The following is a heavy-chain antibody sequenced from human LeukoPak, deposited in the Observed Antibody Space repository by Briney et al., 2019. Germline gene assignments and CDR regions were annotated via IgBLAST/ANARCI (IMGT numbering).Heavy chain of an antibody. J-gene: IGHJ1*01. CDR2: INHSGST. CDR1: GGSSSAYY. V-gene: IGHV4-34*01. Sequence: SETLSLTCAVYGGSSSAYYWSWIRQPPGKGLEWIGEINHSGSTNYNPSLKSRVTISVDTSKNQFSLKLSSVTAADTAVYYCARGRSRGARFQHWGQGTLVTVSS. D-gene: IGHD1-26*01. CDR3: ARGRSRGARFQH.